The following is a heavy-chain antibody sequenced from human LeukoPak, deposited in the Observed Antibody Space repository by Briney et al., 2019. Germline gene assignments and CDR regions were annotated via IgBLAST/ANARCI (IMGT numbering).Heavy chain of an antibody. J-gene: IGHJ4*02. Sequence: LSLTCTVSGGSISSGGYYWSWVRQAPGKGLEWVAVISYDGSNKYYADSVKGRFTISRDNSKNTLYLQMNSLRAEDTAVYYCARAPEAWYSSGWYGFDYWGQGTLVTVSS. V-gene: IGHV3-30-3*01. CDR2: ISYDGSNK. CDR3: ARAPEAWYSSGWYGFDY. D-gene: IGHD6-19*01. CDR1: GGSISSGG.